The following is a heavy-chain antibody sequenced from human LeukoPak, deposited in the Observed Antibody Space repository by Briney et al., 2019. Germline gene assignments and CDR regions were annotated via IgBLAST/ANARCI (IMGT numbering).Heavy chain of an antibody. Sequence: SETLSLTCTVSGGSISSHYWSWTRQPPGKGLEWIGYIYYSGSTNYNPSLKSRVTISVDTSKNQFSLKLSSVTAADTAVYYCASSPQRWLQLKREYYFDYWGQGTLVTVSS. J-gene: IGHJ4*02. D-gene: IGHD5-24*01. V-gene: IGHV4-59*11. CDR1: GGSISSHY. CDR2: IYYSGST. CDR3: ASSPQRWLQLKREYYFDY.